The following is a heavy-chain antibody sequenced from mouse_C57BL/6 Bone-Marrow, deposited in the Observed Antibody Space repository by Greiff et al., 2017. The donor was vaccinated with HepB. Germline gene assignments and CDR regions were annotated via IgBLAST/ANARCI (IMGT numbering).Heavy chain of an antibody. V-gene: IGHV1-56*01. Sequence: QVQLQQSGPELVRPGASVKISCKAPGYTFTSYWMQWVRQRPGQGLEWIGEIFPGSGSTYYNEKFKGKATLTVDTSSSTAYMQLSSLTSEDSAVYFCARSDYGSSYAMDYWGQGTSVTVSS. CDR1: GYTFTSYW. CDR3: ARSDYGSSYAMDY. J-gene: IGHJ4*01. CDR2: IFPGSGST. D-gene: IGHD1-1*01.